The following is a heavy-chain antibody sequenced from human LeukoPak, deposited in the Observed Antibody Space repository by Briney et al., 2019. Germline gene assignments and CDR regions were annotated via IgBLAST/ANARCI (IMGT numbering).Heavy chain of an antibody. V-gene: IGHV3-53*01. CDR3: ARATDCSSTSCSDY. D-gene: IGHD2-2*01. CDR1: GFTVSSNY. CDR2: IYSGGST. Sequence: PGGSLRLSCAASGFTVSSNYMSWVRQAPGKGLEWVSVIYSGGSTYYADSVKGRFTISRDNSKNTLYLQMNSLRAEDTAVYYCARATDCSSTSCSDYWGQGTLVTVSS. J-gene: IGHJ4*02.